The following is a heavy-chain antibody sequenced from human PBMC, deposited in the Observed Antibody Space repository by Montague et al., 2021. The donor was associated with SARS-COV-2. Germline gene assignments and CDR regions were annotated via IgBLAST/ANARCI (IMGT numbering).Heavy chain of an antibody. Sequence: PALVKPTQTLTLTCTFSGFSLSTSGVGVGWIRQPPGKALEWLALTYWDDDKRYSPSLKSRLTITKDTSKNQVVLTMTNMDPVDTATYYCAHRRPLYYYDSSLSTFDXWGQGTLVTVSS. CDR3: AHRRPLYYYDSSLSTFDX. J-gene: IGHJ4*02. CDR2: TYWDDDK. CDR1: GFSLSTSGVG. V-gene: IGHV2-5*02. D-gene: IGHD3-22*01.